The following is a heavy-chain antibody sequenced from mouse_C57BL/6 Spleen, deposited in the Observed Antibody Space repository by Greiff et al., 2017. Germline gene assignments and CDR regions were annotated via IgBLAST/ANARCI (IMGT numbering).Heavy chain of an antibody. Sequence: VQLQQPGAELVRPGSSVKLSCKASGYTFTSYWMHWVKQRPIQGLEWIGNIDPSDSETHYNQKFKDKATLTVDKSSSTAYMQLSSLTSEDSAVYYCARSDYGRNHCYFDVWGTGTSVTVSS. CDR3: ARSDYGRNHCYFDV. CDR2: IDPSDSET. V-gene: IGHV1-52*01. CDR1: GYTFTSYW. D-gene: IGHD1-1*01. J-gene: IGHJ1*03.